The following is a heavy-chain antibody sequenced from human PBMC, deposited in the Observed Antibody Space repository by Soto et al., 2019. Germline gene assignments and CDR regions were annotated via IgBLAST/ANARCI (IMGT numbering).Heavy chain of an antibody. CDR3: ARGRGVAHYYYGMDV. D-gene: IGHD2-15*01. CDR2: INHSGST. Sequence: QVQLQQWGAGLLKPSETLSLTCTVYGGSFSGYYWSWIRQPPGKGLEWIGEINHSGSTNYNPSLKSRVTISVDTSKNQFSLKLSSVTAADTAVYYCARGRGVAHYYYGMDVWGQGTTVTVSS. V-gene: IGHV4-34*01. CDR1: GGSFSGYY. J-gene: IGHJ6*02.